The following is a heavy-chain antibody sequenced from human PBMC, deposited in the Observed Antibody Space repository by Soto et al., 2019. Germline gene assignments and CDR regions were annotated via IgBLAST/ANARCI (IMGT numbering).Heavy chain of an antibody. CDR2: INRDGSST. D-gene: IGHD3-3*01. V-gene: IGHV3-74*01. Sequence: HPGGSLRLSCSASGFSFSSYLMHWVRQAPGKGLVWVSRINRDGSSTTYADSVKGRFTISRDNAKNTLYLQMNSLRAEDTAVYYCARDYDFWSSYPSVYFDFWGLGNLVTVSS. J-gene: IGHJ4*02. CDR1: GFSFSSYL. CDR3: ARDYDFWSSYPSVYFDF.